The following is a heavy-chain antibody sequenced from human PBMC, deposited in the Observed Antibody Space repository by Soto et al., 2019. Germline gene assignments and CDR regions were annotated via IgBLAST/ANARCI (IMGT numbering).Heavy chain of an antibody. CDR2: IRSKSNNYGT. J-gene: IGHJ5*02. CDR1: GFTFSASA. V-gene: IGHV3-73*01. CDR3: ALPRTGLAP. D-gene: IGHD1-1*01. Sequence: GGSLRLSCAASGFTFSASAIYWVRQSSGKGLEWVGRIRSKSNNYGTSYGASVRGRFTISRDDSKNTTYLHMNNLRGDDTAVYYCALPRTGLAPWGKGALVPVSS.